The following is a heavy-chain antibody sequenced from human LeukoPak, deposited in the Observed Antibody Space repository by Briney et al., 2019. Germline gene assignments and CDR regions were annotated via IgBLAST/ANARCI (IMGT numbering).Heavy chain of an antibody. J-gene: IGHJ3*02. CDR1: GGSISSYY. CDR3: ARSSAGGYSYGYSAFDI. V-gene: IGHV4-59*08. CDR2: IYYSGST. D-gene: IGHD5-18*01. Sequence: SETLSLTCAVSGGSISSYYWSWIRQPPGKGLEWIGYIYYSGSTNYNPSLKSRVTISIDTSKNQFSLKLSSVTAADTAVYFCARSSAGGYSYGYSAFDIWGQGTMVTVSS.